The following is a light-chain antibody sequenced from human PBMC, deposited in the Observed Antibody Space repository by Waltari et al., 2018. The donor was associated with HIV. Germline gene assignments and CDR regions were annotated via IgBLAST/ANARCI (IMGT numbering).Light chain of an antibody. J-gene: IGLJ3*02. CDR3: AAWDDTLNGWV. V-gene: IGLV1-36*01. CDR1: PSNIGKTA. CDR2: YDD. Sequence: QSVLTQPPSVSAAPRPRVSISCSGSPSNIGKTAVNWYQQIPGTAPRLLISYDDLVPSGVSDRFSGSKSGTSASLAISGLQAEDEADYYCAAWDDTLNGWVFGGGTKLTVL.